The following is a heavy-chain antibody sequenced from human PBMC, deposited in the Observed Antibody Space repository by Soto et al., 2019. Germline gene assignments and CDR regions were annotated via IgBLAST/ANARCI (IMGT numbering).Heavy chain of an antibody. CDR3: ARGDGDYYDGNGYLGRH. J-gene: IGHJ4*02. D-gene: IGHD3-22*01. Sequence: EVQLVESGGGLVQPGGSLRLSCAASGFTFSNYWMHWVRQVPGKGLVWVSRIKNDGSGTYYADSVKGRLNMSRDNAKNKLYLQMNSLRAEDTAVYYCARGDGDYYDGNGYLGRHWGQGTLVNVS. CDR2: IKNDGSGT. V-gene: IGHV3-74*01. CDR1: GFTFSNYW.